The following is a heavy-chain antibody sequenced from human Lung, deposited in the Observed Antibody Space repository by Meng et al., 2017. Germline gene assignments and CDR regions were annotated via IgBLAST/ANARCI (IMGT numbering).Heavy chain of an antibody. D-gene: IGHD4-11*01. CDR3: ARGPTTMAHDLDY. J-gene: IGHJ4*02. CDR1: GGSFSDYY. V-gene: IGHV4-34*01. CDR2: INHSGST. Sequence: QRRLQQWGAGLLKPSETLSLTCVVSGGSFSDYYWSWIRQPPGKGLEWIGEINHSGSTNYNPSLESRATISVDTSQNNLSLKLSSVTAADSAVYYCARGPTTMAHDLDYWGQGTLVTVSS.